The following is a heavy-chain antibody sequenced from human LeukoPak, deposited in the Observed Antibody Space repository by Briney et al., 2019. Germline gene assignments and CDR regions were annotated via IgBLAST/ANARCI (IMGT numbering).Heavy chain of an antibody. CDR1: GGSISSYY. V-gene: IGHV4-59*08. CDR3: ARHRPHYYYCMGV. Sequence: PSETLSLTCTASGGSISSYYWSWIRQPPGKGLEWIGYIYYSGSTNYNPSLKSRVTISVDTSKNQFSLKLRSVTAADTAVYYCARHRPHYYYCMGVWGKGTTVTVSS. CDR2: IYYSGST. J-gene: IGHJ6*03.